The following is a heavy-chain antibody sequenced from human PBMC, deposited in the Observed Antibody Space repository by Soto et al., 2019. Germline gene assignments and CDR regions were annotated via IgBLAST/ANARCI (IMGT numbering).Heavy chain of an antibody. CDR2: INHSGST. Sequence: SETLSLTCAVSGGSFSSGGYSWSWIRQPPGKGLEWIGEINHSGSTNYNPSLKSRVTISVDTSKNQFSLKLSSVTAADTAVYYCARGELDIVVVPAAAYYYYGMDVWGQGTTVTVSS. D-gene: IGHD2-2*03. J-gene: IGHJ6*02. CDR3: ARGELDIVVVPAAAYYYYGMDV. V-gene: IGHV4-30-2*01. CDR1: GGSFSSGGYS.